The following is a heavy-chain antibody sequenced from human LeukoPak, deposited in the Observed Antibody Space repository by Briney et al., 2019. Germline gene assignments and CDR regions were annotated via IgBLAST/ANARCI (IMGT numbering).Heavy chain of an antibody. CDR1: NGSISTYY. V-gene: IGHV4-59*08. D-gene: IGHD6-19*01. CDR2: IYYSGST. Sequence: KSSETLSLTCTVSNGSISTYYWSWIRQPPGKGLEWIGYIYYSGSTNYNPSLKSRVTISVDTSKNQFSLKLSSVTAADTAVYYCARWDDSDWGFGNWGPGTLVTVSS. J-gene: IGHJ4*02. CDR3: ARWDDSDWGFGN.